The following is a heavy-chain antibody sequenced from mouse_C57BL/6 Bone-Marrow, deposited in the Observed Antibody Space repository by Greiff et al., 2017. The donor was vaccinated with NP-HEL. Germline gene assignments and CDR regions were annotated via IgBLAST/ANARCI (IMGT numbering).Heavy chain of an antibody. CDR3: ARGENYYDYDSAWFAY. V-gene: IGHV1-22*01. J-gene: IGHJ3*01. D-gene: IGHD2-4*01. CDR1: GYTFTDYN. Sequence: VQLQQSGPELVKPGASVKMSCKASGYTFTDYNMHWVKQSHGKSLEWIGYINPNNGGTSYNQKFKGKATLTVNKSSSTAYMELRSLTSEDSAVYYCARGENYYDYDSAWFAYWGQGTRVTVSA. CDR2: INPNNGGT.